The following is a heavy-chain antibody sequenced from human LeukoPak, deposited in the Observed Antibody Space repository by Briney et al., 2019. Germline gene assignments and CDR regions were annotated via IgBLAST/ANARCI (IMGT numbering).Heavy chain of an antibody. V-gene: IGHV3-30*02. CDR3: VRDFDDVNGDYYYIPEY. D-gene: IGHD3-22*01. J-gene: IGHJ4*02. Sequence: PGGSLRLSCAASGFNFSRIGMHWVRQAPGQGLEWVAFIRFDGTNKFYGASVRGRFIISRDNSKNTLYLQMNSLRAEDTAVYYCVRDFDDVNGDYYYIPEYWGRGMLVAVSS. CDR2: IRFDGTNK. CDR1: GFNFSRIG.